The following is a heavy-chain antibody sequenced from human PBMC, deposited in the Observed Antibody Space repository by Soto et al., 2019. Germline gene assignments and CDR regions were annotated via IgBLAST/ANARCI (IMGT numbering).Heavy chain of an antibody. CDR2: MNPNSGNT. J-gene: IGHJ6*02. CDR3: ARRGAYYDILPGDYYYYGMDV. V-gene: IGHV1-8*01. Sequence: ASVKVSCKASGYTFTSYDINWVRQATGQGLEWMGWMNPNSGNTGYAQKFQGRVTMTRNTSISTAYMELSSLRSEDTAVYYCARRGAYYDILPGDYYYYGMDVWRQGTTVTVSS. D-gene: IGHD3-9*01. CDR1: GYTFTSYD.